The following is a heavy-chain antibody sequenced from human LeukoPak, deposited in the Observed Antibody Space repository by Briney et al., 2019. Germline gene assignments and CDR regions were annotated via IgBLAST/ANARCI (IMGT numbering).Heavy chain of an antibody. V-gene: IGHV4-30-2*01. Sequence: LRLSCAASGFTFSSYAMSWIRQPPGKGLEWIGYIYHSGSTYYNPSLKSRVTISVDRSKNQFSLKLSSVTAADTAVYYCARVTYYDSSGYFDYWGQGTLVTVSS. CDR1: GFTFSSYA. J-gene: IGHJ4*02. CDR2: IYHSGST. CDR3: ARVTYYDSSGYFDY. D-gene: IGHD3-22*01.